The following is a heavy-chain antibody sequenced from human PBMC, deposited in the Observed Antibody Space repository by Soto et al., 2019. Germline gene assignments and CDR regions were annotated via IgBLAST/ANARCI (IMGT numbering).Heavy chain of an antibody. Sequence: ASVKVSCKASGFTFTSSAVQWVRQARGQRLEWIGWIVVGSGNTNYAQKFQERVTITRDMSTSTAYMELSSLRSEDTAVYYCAGETGSSSWYVYWGQGTLVTVSS. D-gene: IGHD6-13*01. V-gene: IGHV1-58*01. CDR2: IVVGSGNT. CDR3: AGETGSSSWYVY. CDR1: GFTFTSSA. J-gene: IGHJ4*02.